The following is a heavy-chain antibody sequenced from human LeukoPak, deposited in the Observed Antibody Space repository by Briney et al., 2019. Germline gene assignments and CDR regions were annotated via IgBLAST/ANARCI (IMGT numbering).Heavy chain of an antibody. D-gene: IGHD1-26*01. V-gene: IGHV3-23*01. J-gene: IGHJ4*02. CDR1: GFPFISYA. CDR3: AKEVIVGVSFDY. CDR2: ISGSGGST. Sequence: GSLRLSCAASGFPFISYAMSWVRQAPGKGLEGVSAISGSGGSTYYADSVKGRFTISRDNSKNTLYLQMNSLRAEDTAVYYCAKEVIVGVSFDYWGQGTLVTVSS.